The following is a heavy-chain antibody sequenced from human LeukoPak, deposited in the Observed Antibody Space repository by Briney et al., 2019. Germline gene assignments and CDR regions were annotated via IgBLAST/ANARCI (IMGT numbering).Heavy chain of an antibody. CDR3: AREWGIYGSGSYLYYYYGMDV. CDR2: IWYDGSNK. D-gene: IGHD3-10*01. J-gene: IGHJ6*02. Sequence: GGSLRLSCAASGFTFSSYGMHWVRQAPGKGLEWVAVIWYDGSNKYYADSVKGRFTISRDNSKNTLYLQMNSLRAEDTAVYYCAREWGIYGSGSYLYYYYGMDVWGQGTTVTVSS. V-gene: IGHV3-33*01. CDR1: GFTFSSYG.